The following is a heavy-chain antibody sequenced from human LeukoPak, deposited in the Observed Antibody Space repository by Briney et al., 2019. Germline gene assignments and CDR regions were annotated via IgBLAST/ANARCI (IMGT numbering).Heavy chain of an antibody. CDR3: ARVDFWGGTFDH. CDR2: INPDSGGT. J-gene: IGHJ4*02. CDR1: GYTFSGYY. Sequence: ASVKVSCKASGYTFSGYYMHWVRQAPGQGLEWMGWINPDSGGTNYAQKFQGRVTMTRDTPINTAYLELRRLRSDDTAVYYCARVDFWGGTFDHWGQGTLVTVSS. V-gene: IGHV1-2*02. D-gene: IGHD3-3*01.